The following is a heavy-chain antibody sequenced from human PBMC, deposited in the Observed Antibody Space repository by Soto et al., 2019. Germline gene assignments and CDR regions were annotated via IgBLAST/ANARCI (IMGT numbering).Heavy chain of an antibody. CDR3: ARSARSGGDSYSDY. CDR2: ISSSGVYT. D-gene: IGHD2-21*02. V-gene: IGHV3-11*06. J-gene: IGHJ4*02. CDR1: GFTFSDYY. Sequence: GGSLRLSCAASGFTFSDYYMSWIRQAPGKGLEWVSYISSSGVYTDYADSVKGRFTISRDNAKNSLYLQMNSLRAEDTAVYYCARSARSGGDSYSDYWGQGTLVTVSS.